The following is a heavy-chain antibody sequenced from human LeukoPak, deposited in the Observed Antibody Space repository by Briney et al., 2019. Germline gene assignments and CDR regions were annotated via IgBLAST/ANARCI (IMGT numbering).Heavy chain of an antibody. CDR3: ARDQLKYDSSGGYYMDV. V-gene: IGHV3-48*04. CDR1: GFSFSSYN. D-gene: IGHD3-22*01. Sequence: GGSLSLSCAASGFSFSSYNMDWVRQAPGKGLEWVSYISADTNTIYYADSVKGRFTISRDNAKNSLYLQMNSLRAEDTAVYYCARDQLKYDSSGGYYMDVWGKGTTVTVSS. CDR2: ISADTNTI. J-gene: IGHJ6*03.